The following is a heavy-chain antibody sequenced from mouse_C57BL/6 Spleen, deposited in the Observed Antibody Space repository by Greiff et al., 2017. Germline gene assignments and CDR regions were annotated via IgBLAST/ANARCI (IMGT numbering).Heavy chain of an antibody. CDR3: ARKGVYYGSSYEYWDV. D-gene: IGHD1-1*01. CDR1: GYTFTDYN. CDR2: INPNNGGT. V-gene: IGHV1-18*01. Sequence: EVQLQQSGPELVKPGASVKIPCKASGYTFTDYNMDWVKQSHGKSLEWIGDINPNNGGTIYNQKFKGKATLTVDKSSSTAYMELCSLTSEDTAVCYGARKGVYYGSSYEYWDVWGTGTTVTVSS. J-gene: IGHJ1*03.